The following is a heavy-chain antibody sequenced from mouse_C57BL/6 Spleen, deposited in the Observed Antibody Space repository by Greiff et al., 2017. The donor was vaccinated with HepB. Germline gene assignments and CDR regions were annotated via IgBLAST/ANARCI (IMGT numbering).Heavy chain of an antibody. V-gene: IGHV1-22*01. CDR1: GYTFTDYN. CDR3: ARWFWDGYYSFWYFDV. D-gene: IGHD2-3*01. CDR2: INPNNGGT. J-gene: IGHJ1*03. Sequence: EVQLQQSGPELVKPGASVKMSCKASGYTFTDYNMHWVKQSHGKSLEWIGYINPNNGGTSYNQKFKGKATLTVNKSSSTAYMELRSLTSEDSAVYYCARWFWDGYYSFWYFDVWGTGTTVTVSS.